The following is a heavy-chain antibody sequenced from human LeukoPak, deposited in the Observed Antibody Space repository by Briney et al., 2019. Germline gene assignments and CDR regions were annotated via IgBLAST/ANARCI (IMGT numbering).Heavy chain of an antibody. CDR3: ASAPRGQHDY. Sequence: SETLSLTCTVSGGSISSYHWSWNRQPPRKGLEWIGYIYNSGSTNHNPSLRSRVTISVDTSKNQFSLKLSSVTAADTAVYYCASAPRGQHDYWGQGTLVTVSS. V-gene: IGHV4-59*12. CDR2: IYNSGST. J-gene: IGHJ4*02. CDR1: GGSISSYH. D-gene: IGHD6-13*01.